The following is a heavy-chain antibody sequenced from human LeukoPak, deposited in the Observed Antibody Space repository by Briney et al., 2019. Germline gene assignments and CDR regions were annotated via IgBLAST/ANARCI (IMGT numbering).Heavy chain of an antibody. Sequence: PSETLSLTCTVSGGSISSRSYHWGWIRQPPGKGLEWIGNIYYSGNTYCNPSLKSRVTISVDTAKNQFSLKLSSVAAADTAVYYCASHGGGGSYYLNWFDPWGQGTLVTVSS. J-gene: IGHJ5*02. CDR2: IYYSGNT. CDR1: GGSISSRSYH. CDR3: ASHGGGGSYYLNWFDP. V-gene: IGHV4-39*01. D-gene: IGHD1-26*01.